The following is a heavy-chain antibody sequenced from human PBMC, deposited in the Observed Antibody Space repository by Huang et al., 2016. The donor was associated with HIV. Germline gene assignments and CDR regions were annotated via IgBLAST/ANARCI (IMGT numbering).Heavy chain of an antibody. Sequence: EVQLVQSGAEVKKSGESLKISCKGFGYKFTSYWIGWVRQTPGKGREWMGILYSGDSETRYRPSFKGQVTISADKSISTAYLQWSSLKASDTAMYYCARQRAYGSTYADYWGQGTLVTVSS. CDR1: GYKFTSYW. J-gene: IGHJ4*02. D-gene: IGHD4-4*01. CDR2: LYSGDSET. CDR3: ARQRAYGSTYADY. V-gene: IGHV5-51*01.